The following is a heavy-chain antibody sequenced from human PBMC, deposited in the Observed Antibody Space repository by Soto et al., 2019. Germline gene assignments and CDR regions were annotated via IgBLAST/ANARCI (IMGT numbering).Heavy chain of an antibody. V-gene: IGHV3-73*01. CDR2: IRSKGHNYAT. J-gene: IGHJ5*02. CDR3: TRDLFSYDYSGILWFDP. CDR1: VFAFSGSA. D-gene: IGHD3-16*01. Sequence: PWGSLRVSCASSVFAFSGSAMYWVRQASGKGPEWVGRIRSKGHNYATEYAASVKGRFTISRDDSKNTAYLQMKSLQTEDTAVYYCTRDLFSYDYSGILWFDPWGQGTMVTVSS.